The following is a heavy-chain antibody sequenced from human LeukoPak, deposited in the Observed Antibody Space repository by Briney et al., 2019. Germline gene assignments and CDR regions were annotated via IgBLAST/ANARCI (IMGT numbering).Heavy chain of an antibody. D-gene: IGHD6-19*01. Sequence: ASVKVSCKGYGYTFINHDIDWLRQAAGQGLEWMGWINPNSGGTNYAQKFQGRVTMTRDTSISTAYMELSRLRSDDTAVYYCARRSRWLPYYFDYWGQGIMVTVSS. CDR2: INPNSGGT. CDR1: GYTFINHD. V-gene: IGHV1-2*02. J-gene: IGHJ4*02. CDR3: ARRSRWLPYYFDY.